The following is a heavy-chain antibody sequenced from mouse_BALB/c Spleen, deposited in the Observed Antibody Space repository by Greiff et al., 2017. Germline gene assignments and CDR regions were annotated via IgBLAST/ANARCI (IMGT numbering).Heavy chain of an antibody. Sequence: VQLKESGPGLVKPSQSLSLTCTVTGYSITSDYAWNWIRQFPGNKLEWMGYISYSGSTSYNPSLKSRISITRDTSKNQFFLQLNSVTTEDTATYYCARWIDYDYWYFDVWGAGTTVTVSS. V-gene: IGHV3-2*02. CDR3: ARWIDYDYWYFDV. CDR1: GYSITSDYA. J-gene: IGHJ1*01. D-gene: IGHD2-4*01. CDR2: ISYSGST.